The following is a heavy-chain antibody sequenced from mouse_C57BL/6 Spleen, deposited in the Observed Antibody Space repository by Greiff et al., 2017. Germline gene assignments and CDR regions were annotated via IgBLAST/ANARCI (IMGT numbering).Heavy chain of an antibody. Sequence: EVKLVESGGGLVKPGGSLKLSCAASGFTFSSYAMSWVRQTPEKRLEWVATISDGGSYTYYPDNVKGRFTISRDNAKNNLYLQMSHLKSEDTAMYYCARERYYGSSYVGYWGQGTTLTVSA. CDR3: ARERYYGSSYVGY. CDR2: ISDGGSYT. J-gene: IGHJ2*01. CDR1: GFTFSSYA. D-gene: IGHD1-1*01. V-gene: IGHV5-4*01.